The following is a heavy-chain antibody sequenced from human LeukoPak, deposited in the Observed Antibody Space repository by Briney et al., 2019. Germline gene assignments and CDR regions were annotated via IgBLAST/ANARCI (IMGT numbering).Heavy chain of an antibody. V-gene: IGHV2-5*01. CDR2: IYWNDDK. CDR1: GFSLSTSGVG. D-gene: IGHD4-17*01. J-gene: IGHJ5*02. Sequence: ESGPTLVKPTQTLTLTCTFSGFSLSTSGVGVAWIRQPPGKALEWLALIYWNDDKRYSPSLKSRLTITKDTSKNQVVLTMTNMDPVDTATYYCAHSQPHDYGDYCWFDPWGQGTLVTVSS. CDR3: AHSQPHDYGDYCWFDP.